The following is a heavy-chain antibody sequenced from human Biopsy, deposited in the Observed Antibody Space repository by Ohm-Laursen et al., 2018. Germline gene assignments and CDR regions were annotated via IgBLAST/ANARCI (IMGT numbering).Heavy chain of an antibody. J-gene: IGHJ4*02. Sequence: SDTLSLTCTVSGGSFTGHYWSWIRQPPGKGLEWIGRISCTGYTSYNASLKSRVTISVDTSRNHFSLRLSSLTAADTAVYYCARGSNDFGGLYFPRWGQGTLLTVSS. V-gene: IGHV4-59*11. CDR3: ARGSNDFGGLYFPR. CDR1: GGSFTGHY. CDR2: ISCTGYT. D-gene: IGHD4-23*01.